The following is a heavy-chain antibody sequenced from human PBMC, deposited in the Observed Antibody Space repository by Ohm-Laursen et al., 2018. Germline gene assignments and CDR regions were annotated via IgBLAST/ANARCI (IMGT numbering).Heavy chain of an antibody. D-gene: IGHD5-18*01. J-gene: IGHJ4*02. CDR1: GISLSTSGMR. V-gene: IGHV2-70*04. CDR2: VDWDDEE. Sequence: PTQTLTLTCTVSGISLSTSGMRVGWIRQPPGKALEWLARVDWDDEEFYSTSLKSRLTISKDTSKNQVVLTMANMDPVDTATYYCARTLQLWENDYWGQGTLVTVSS. CDR3: ARTLQLWENDY.